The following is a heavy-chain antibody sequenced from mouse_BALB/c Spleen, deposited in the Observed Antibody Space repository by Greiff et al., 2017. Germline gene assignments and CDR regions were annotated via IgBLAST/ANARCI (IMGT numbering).Heavy chain of an antibody. V-gene: IGHV2-6-7*01. CDR2: IWGDGST. J-gene: IGHJ4*01. CDR1: GFSLTGYG. D-gene: IGHD2-4*01. CDR3: ARDLYYDYPYYYAMDY. Sequence: QVQLKESGPGLVAPSQSLSITCTVSGFSLTGYGVNWVRQPPGKGLEWLGMIWGDGSTDYNSALKSRLSISKDNSKSQVFLKMNSLQTDDTARYYCARDLYYDYPYYYAMDYWGQGTSVTVSS.